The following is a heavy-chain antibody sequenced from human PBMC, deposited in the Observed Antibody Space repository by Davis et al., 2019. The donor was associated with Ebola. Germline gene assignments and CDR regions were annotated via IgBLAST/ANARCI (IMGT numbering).Heavy chain of an antibody. CDR2: ISYDGSNK. CDR3: ARDLPGGDWYFDL. Sequence: GGSLRLSCAASGFTFSSYAMHWVRQAPGKGLEWVAVISYDGSNKYYADSVKGRFTIPRDNSKNTLYLQMSSLRAEDTAVYYCARDLPGGDWYFDLWGRGTLVTVSS. J-gene: IGHJ2*01. D-gene: IGHD1-14*01. CDR1: GFTFSSYA. V-gene: IGHV3-30*04.